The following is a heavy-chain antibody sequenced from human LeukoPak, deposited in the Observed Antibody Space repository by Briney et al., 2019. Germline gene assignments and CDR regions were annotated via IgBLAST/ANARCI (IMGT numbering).Heavy chain of an antibody. CDR1: GGSFSGYY. CDR3: ARLYYFDY. CDR2: INHSGST. Sequence: SETLSLTCAVYGGSFSGYYWSWIRQPPGKGLEWIGEINHSGSTNYNPSLKSRVTISVDTSKNQFSLKLSSVTAADTAVYYCARLYYFDYWGQGTLVTVSS. J-gene: IGHJ4*02. V-gene: IGHV4-34*01.